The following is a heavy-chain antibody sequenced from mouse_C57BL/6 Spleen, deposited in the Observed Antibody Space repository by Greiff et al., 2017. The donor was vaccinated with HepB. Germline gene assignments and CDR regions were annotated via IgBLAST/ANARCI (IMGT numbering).Heavy chain of an antibody. V-gene: IGHV1-22*01. CDR3: ARSNLYYGSSYWYFDV. Sequence: EVQLQQSGPELVKPGASVKMSCKASGYTFTDYNMHWVKQSHGKSLEWIGYINPNNGGTSYNQKFKGKATLTVNKSSSTAYMELRSLTSEDSAVYYCARSNLYYGSSYWYFDVWGTGTTVTVSS. D-gene: IGHD1-1*01. J-gene: IGHJ1*03. CDR1: GYTFTDYN. CDR2: INPNNGGT.